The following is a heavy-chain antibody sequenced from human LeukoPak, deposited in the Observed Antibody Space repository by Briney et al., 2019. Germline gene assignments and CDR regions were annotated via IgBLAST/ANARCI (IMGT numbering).Heavy chain of an antibody. CDR2: IYYSGST. J-gene: IGHJ4*02. V-gene: IGHV4-31*03. CDR3: PRGQYDSSGYYYDDY. Sequence: SQTLSLTCTVSGGSISSGGYYWSWIRQHPGKGLEWLGYIYYSGSTYYNPSLKSRVTISVDTSKNQFSLKLSSVTAADTAVYYCPRGQYDSSGYYYDDYWGQGTLVTVSS. D-gene: IGHD3-22*01. CDR1: GGSISSGGYY.